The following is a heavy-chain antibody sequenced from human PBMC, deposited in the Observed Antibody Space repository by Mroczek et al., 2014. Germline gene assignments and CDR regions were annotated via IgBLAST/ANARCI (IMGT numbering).Heavy chain of an antibody. CDR3: ARDYKRFGDRGPYYYYYGMDV. V-gene: IGHV1-46*03. Sequence: QVQLQQSGAEVKKPGASVKVSCKASGYTFTSYYMHWVRQAPRQGLEWMGIINPSGGSTSYAQRFQGRVTMTRDTSTSTVYMELSSLRSEDTAVYYCARDYKRFGDRGPYYYYYGMDVVGQGTTVT. D-gene: IGHD3-10*01. J-gene: IGHJ6*02. CDR2: INPSGGST. CDR1: GYTFTSYY.